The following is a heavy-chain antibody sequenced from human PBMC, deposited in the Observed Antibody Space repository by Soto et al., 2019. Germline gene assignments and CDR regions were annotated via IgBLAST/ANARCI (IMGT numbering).Heavy chain of an antibody. CDR1: GYTFTSYG. Sequence: GASVKVSCKASGYTFTSYGISWVRQAPGQGLEWMGWISAYNGNTNYAQKLQGRVTMTTDTSTSTAYMELRSLRSDDTAVYYCARGTRLYYDILTGYYDYWGQGTLVTVSS. CDR3: ARGTRLYYDILTGYYDY. J-gene: IGHJ4*02. D-gene: IGHD3-9*01. V-gene: IGHV1-18*01. CDR2: ISAYNGNT.